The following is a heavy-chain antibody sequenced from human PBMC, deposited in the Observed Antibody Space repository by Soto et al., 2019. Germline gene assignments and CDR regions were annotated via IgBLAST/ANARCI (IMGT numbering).Heavy chain of an antibody. Sequence: EVQLVESGGVLVQPGGSLRLSCVGSGFTFSDHVMHWVRQTPGKGLEFVSGMTGNGVDTFYANSVKDRFTISRDTAKNTLYLHMGSLSTEDMAVYDFARESISRRTYFYYWGQGTLVTVSS. D-gene: IGHD3-3*02. J-gene: IGHJ4*02. CDR1: GFTFSDHV. CDR2: MTGNGVDT. CDR3: ARESISRRTYFYY. V-gene: IGHV3-64*01.